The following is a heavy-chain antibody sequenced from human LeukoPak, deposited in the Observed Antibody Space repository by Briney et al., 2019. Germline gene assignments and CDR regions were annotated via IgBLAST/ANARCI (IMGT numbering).Heavy chain of an antibody. J-gene: IGHJ4*02. Sequence: SETLSLTCAVYGGSFSGYYWSWIRQPPGKGLEWIGEINHSGSTNYNPSLKSRATISVDTSKNQFSLKLSSVTAADTAVYYCASSLVVPAASHYFDYWGQGTLVTVSS. D-gene: IGHD2-2*01. CDR2: INHSGST. V-gene: IGHV4-34*01. CDR1: GGSFSGYY. CDR3: ASSLVVPAASHYFDY.